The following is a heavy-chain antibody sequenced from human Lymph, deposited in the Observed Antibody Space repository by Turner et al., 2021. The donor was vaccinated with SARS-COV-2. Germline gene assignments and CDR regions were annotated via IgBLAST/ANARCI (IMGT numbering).Heavy chain of an antibody. Sequence: EVQLVESGGGLIQPGGSLRLSCAASIFTVSSNYMTWVRQAQGKGLEWVSVIYSGGSTYYADSVKGRFTISRDNSKTTLYPQMNSLRAEDTAVYYCARVLPYGDYFDYWGQGTLVTVSS. V-gene: IGHV3-53*01. CDR2: IYSGGST. CDR1: IFTVSSNY. CDR3: ARVLPYGDYFDY. D-gene: IGHD4-17*01. J-gene: IGHJ4*02.